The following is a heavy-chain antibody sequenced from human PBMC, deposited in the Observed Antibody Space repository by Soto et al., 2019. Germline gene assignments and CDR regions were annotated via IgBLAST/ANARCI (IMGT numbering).Heavy chain of an antibody. Sequence: GESLKISCKGSGYSFTSYWIGWVRQMPGKGLEWMGIIYPGDSDTRYSPSFQGQVTISADKSISTAYLQWSSLKASDTAMYYCARRSVTMVRGVTYWFDPWGQGTLVTVPS. CDR3: ARRSVTMVRGVTYWFDP. CDR2: IYPGDSDT. CDR1: GYSFTSYW. V-gene: IGHV5-51*01. J-gene: IGHJ5*02. D-gene: IGHD3-10*01.